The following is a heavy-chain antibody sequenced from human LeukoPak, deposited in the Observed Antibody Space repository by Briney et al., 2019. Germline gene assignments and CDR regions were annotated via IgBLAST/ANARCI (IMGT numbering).Heavy chain of an antibody. CDR2: IWYDGSNK. V-gene: IGHV3-33*01. Sequence: QTGGSLRLSCAASGFTFSSYGMHWVRQAPGKGLEWVAVIWYDGSNKYYADSEKGRFTISRDNSKNTLYLQMNSLRAEDTAVYYCARDYDILTGYPYYFDYWGQGTLVTVSS. J-gene: IGHJ4*02. CDR3: ARDYDILTGYPYYFDY. CDR1: GFTFSSYG. D-gene: IGHD3-9*01.